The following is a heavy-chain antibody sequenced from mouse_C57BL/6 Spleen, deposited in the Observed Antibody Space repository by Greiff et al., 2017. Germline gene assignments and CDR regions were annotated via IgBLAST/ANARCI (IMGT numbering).Heavy chain of an antibody. Sequence: EVKLMESGGDLVKPGGSLKLSCAASGFTFSSYGMSWVRQTPDKRLEWVATISSGGSYTYYPDSVQGRFTISRDNAKNTLYLQMSSLKSEDTAMYYCAREDYGSSYEGFAYWGQGTLVTVSA. J-gene: IGHJ3*01. V-gene: IGHV5-6*01. D-gene: IGHD1-1*01. CDR3: AREDYGSSYEGFAY. CDR1: GFTFSSYG. CDR2: ISSGGSYT.